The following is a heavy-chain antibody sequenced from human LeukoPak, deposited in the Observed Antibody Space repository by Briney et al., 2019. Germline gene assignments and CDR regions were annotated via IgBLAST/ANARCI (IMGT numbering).Heavy chain of an antibody. J-gene: IGHJ4*02. CDR3: GKEVGRHFDQKY. V-gene: IGHV3-23*01. Sequence: GGSLRLSCAASGFTSGIYAVSWVRQAPGKGLEWVSAFSGGGDSYYADSVKGRFTISRDNSKKILYLQMNSLRAEDTAVYYCGKEVGRHFDQKYWGQGPLVTVSS. CDR1: GFTSGIYA. CDR2: FSGGGDS. D-gene: IGHD1-14*01.